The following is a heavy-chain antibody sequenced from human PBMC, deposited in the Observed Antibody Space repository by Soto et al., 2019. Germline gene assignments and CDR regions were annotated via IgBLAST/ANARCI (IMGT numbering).Heavy chain of an antibody. CDR3: ARGESCSSTSCTNNWFDP. CDR1: GFTFSSYG. J-gene: IGHJ5*02. CDR2: IWYAGSNK. V-gene: IGHV3-33*01. D-gene: IGHD2-2*01. Sequence: GGSLRLSCAASGFTFSSYGMHWVRQAPGKGLEWVAVIWYAGSNKYYADSVKGRFTISRDNSKNTLYLQMNSLRADDTAVYYCARGESCSSTSCTNNWFDPWGQGTLVTVSS.